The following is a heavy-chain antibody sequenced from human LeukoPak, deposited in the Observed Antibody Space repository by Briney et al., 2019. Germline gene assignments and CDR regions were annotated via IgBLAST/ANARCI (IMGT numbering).Heavy chain of an antibody. Sequence: ASVKVSYKASGGTFSSYAISWVRQAPGHGREGMGRIMPILGIANYAQKFQARVTITADKSTSTAYMELSSLRSEHTAVYYCARDLFPPPKSRYYAMDVWGQGTTVTVSS. V-gene: IGHV1-69*04. CDR1: GGTFSSYA. J-gene: IGHJ6*02. D-gene: IGHD3-16*01. CDR3: ARDLFPPPKSRYYAMDV. CDR2: IMPILGIA.